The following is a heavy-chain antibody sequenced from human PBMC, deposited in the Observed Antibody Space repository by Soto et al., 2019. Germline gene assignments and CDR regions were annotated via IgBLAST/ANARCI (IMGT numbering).Heavy chain of an antibody. V-gene: IGHV4-39*01. J-gene: IGHJ4*02. Sequence: SETLSLTCSVSGGSITDSNYYWAWVRQPPGKGLESIGSIYYSGNTYYNPSLKSRVTISVDTSKNQFSLKLTSVSAADTAMYYLARRVDFWSGYYDFWGQGHLVTVSS. D-gene: IGHD3-3*01. CDR1: GGSITDSNYY. CDR2: IYYSGNT. CDR3: ARRVDFWSGYYDF.